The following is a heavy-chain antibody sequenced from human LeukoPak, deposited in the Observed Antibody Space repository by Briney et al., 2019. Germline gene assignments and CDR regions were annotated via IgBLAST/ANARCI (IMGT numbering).Heavy chain of an antibody. CDR3: ARGGVAAKYYFDS. Sequence: PSETLSLTCTVSGGSINPLYWSWIRQPPGKGLEFIGYIYYSGTTNYNPSLKSRVTLSVGTSKNQFSLKLSSVTAADTAVYYCARGGVAAKYYFDSWGQGTLVTVSS. J-gene: IGHJ4*02. CDR1: GGSINPLY. CDR2: IYYSGTT. D-gene: IGHD3-10*01. V-gene: IGHV4-59*11.